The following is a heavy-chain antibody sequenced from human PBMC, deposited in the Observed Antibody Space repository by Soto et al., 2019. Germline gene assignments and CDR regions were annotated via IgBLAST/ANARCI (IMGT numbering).Heavy chain of an antibody. CDR3: SRASSYCSSTSCYWAHYYGMDV. J-gene: IGHJ6*02. Sequence: GESLKISCKGSGYSFTSYWIGWVRQMPGKGLEWMGIIYPGDSDTRYSPSFQRQVTISADKSISTAYLQWSSLKASDTAMYYCSRASSYCSSTSCYWAHYYGMDVWGQGTTVTVSS. CDR1: GYSFTSYW. CDR2: IYPGDSDT. D-gene: IGHD2-2*01. V-gene: IGHV5-51*01.